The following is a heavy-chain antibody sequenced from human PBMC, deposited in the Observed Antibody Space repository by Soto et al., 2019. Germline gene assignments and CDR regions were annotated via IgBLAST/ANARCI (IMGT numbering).Heavy chain of an antibody. J-gene: IGHJ5*01. V-gene: IGHV3-74*03. CDR3: ARDQGEIVAAPIENNGLSNRLDS. Sequence: GGSLRLSCAASGFSLSDYWMHWVRQVPGKGLLWVSRISVGGRDTTYADSVKGRFTISRDNSKNTVYLQMDSLRAEDTAVYYCARDQGEIVAAPIENNGLSNRLDSWGQGTLVTVSS. CDR2: ISVGGRDT. D-gene: IGHD5-12*01. CDR1: GFSLSDYW.